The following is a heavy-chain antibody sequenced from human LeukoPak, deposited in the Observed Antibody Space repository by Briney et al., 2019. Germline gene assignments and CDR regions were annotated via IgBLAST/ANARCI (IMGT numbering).Heavy chain of an antibody. CDR2: ISGRGDST. D-gene: IGHD6-19*01. Sequence: GESLRLSCAASGFTFSSYGMHWVRHRPGEGLEWVSDISGRGDSTYYADSVKGRFTISRENYKNPLHLHMTRLRAEDTAVYYCAKSEWLPHHFDYWGQGTLVTVYS. V-gene: IGHV3-23*01. CDR3: AKSEWLPHHFDY. CDR1: GFTFSSYG. J-gene: IGHJ4*02.